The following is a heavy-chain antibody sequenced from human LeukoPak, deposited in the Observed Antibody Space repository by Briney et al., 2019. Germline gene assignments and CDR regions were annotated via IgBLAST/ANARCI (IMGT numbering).Heavy chain of an antibody. J-gene: IGHJ4*02. Sequence: ASLKVSCKASGYTFTGYYIHWVRQAPGQGLEWMGWINPNSGGTNCAQKFQGRVTMTRDTSISTAYMELSSLRSDDTAVFYCARSSIVVVVAATFDYWGQGTLVTVSS. V-gene: IGHV1-2*02. CDR2: INPNSGGT. CDR1: GYTFTGYY. CDR3: ARSSIVVVVAATFDY. D-gene: IGHD2-15*01.